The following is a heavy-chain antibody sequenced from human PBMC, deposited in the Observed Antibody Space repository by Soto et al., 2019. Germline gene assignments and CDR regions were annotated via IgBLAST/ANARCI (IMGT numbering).Heavy chain of an antibody. CDR2: ITNSGST. D-gene: IGHD1-1*01. CDR1: GVSFSDSY. V-gene: IGHV4-34*01. CDR3: ARVRTAIATRWFDS. Sequence: SETLSLTCAVFGVSFSDSYWSWIRQSPEKGLEWIAEITNSGSTYCNPYLKSRVTISADTSKNQFSLEVRSVTAADTAVYFCARVRTAIATRWFDSWGQGTPVTVSS. J-gene: IGHJ5*01.